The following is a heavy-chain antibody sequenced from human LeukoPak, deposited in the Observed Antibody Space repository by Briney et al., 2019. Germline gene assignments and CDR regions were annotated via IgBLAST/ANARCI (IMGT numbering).Heavy chain of an antibody. D-gene: IGHD5-12*01. V-gene: IGHV4-59*01. CDR2: IYYSGST. CDR3: ARSSGYDAFDI. Sequence: SETLSLTCTVSGGSISSYYWSWTRQPPGKGLEWIGYIYYSGSTNYNPSLKSRVTISVDTSKNQFSLKLSSVTAADTAVYYCARSSGYDAFDIWGQGTMVTVSS. CDR1: GGSISSYY. J-gene: IGHJ3*02.